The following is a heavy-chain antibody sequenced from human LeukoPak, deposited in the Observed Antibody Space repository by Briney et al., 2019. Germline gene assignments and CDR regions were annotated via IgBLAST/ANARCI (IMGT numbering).Heavy chain of an antibody. J-gene: IGHJ1*01. Sequence: SETLSLTCTVSGYSISSGYYWGWIRPPPGKGLEWIGSIYHSGSTYYNPSLKSRVTISVDTSKNQFSLKLSSVTAADTAVYYCARRESYTEYFQHWGQGTLVTVSS. D-gene: IGHD1-26*01. CDR1: GYSISSGYY. V-gene: IGHV4-38-2*02. CDR2: IYHSGST. CDR3: ARRESYTEYFQH.